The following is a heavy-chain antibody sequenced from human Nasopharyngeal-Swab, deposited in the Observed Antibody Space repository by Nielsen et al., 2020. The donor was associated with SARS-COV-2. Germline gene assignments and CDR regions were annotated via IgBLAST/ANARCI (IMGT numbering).Heavy chain of an antibody. D-gene: IGHD2-2*01. CDR2: INQDGSQR. CDR3: ARRGRCSGSSCDMDV. V-gene: IGHV3-7*03. J-gene: IGHJ6*02. Sequence: GGSLRLSCAASGLTFSSFWMTWVRQAPGKGLEWVANINQDGSQRNYVDSVKGRFTISRDNAKNSLYLQMNSLRVDNTAVYYCARRGRCSGSSCDMDVWGQGTTVTVSS. CDR1: GLTFSSFW.